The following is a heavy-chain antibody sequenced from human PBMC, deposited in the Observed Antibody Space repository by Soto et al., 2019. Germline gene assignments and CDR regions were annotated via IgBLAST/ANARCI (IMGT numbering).Heavy chain of an antibody. CDR1: GYTFTSYG. D-gene: IGHD6-13*01. CDR3: AREDRSSSWPNYYYYGMDV. Sequence: QVQLVQSGAEVKKPGASVKVSCKASGYTFTSYGISWVRQAPGQGLEWMGWISAYNGNTNYAQELQGRVTMTTDTSRSTAYMELRSLRSDDTAVYYCAREDRSSSWPNYYYYGMDVWGQGTTVTVSS. J-gene: IGHJ6*02. CDR2: ISAYNGNT. V-gene: IGHV1-18*01.